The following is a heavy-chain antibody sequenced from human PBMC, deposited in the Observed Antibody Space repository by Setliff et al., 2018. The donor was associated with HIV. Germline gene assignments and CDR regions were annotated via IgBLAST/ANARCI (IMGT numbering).Heavy chain of an antibody. D-gene: IGHD2-8*02. CDR1: GYTFTAYY. V-gene: IGHV1-2*06. CDR2: IEPSSGGT. Sequence: KVSCKASGYTFTAYYIHWVRQAPGHELQLMGRIEPSSGGTNYIQKFQGRVTITRDTSIYTVYMELTGLTSDDTAVYYCARQDHSSVNTGSLYAFDVWGQGTMVTVSS. CDR3: ARQDHSSVNTGSLYAFDV. J-gene: IGHJ3*01.